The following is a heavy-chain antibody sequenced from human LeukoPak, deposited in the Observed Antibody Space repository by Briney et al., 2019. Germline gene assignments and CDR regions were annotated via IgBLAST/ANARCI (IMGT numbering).Heavy chain of an antibody. D-gene: IGHD6-19*01. J-gene: IGHJ3*02. Sequence: PGGSLRLSCAASGFTVSSNYMSWVRQAPGKGLEWVSVIYSGGSTYYADSVKGRFTISRDNSKNTLYLQLNSLRTEDTAVYYCARGARGSGWRVFDIWGQGTMVTVSS. CDR3: ARGARGSGWRVFDI. CDR1: GFTVSSNY. V-gene: IGHV3-53*05. CDR2: IYSGGST.